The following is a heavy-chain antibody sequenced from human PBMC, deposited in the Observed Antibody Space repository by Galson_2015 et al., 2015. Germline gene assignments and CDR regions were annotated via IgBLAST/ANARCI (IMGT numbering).Heavy chain of an antibody. CDR1: GFTFSSYG. D-gene: IGHD3-9*01. J-gene: IGHJ5*02. CDR2: IWYDGSNK. V-gene: IGHV3-33*01. Sequence: SLRLSCAASGFTFSSYGMHWVRQAPGKGLEWVAVIWYDGSNKYYADSVKGRFTISRDNSKNTLYLQMNSLRAEDTAVYYCAREGGYDTSGFDPWGQGTLVTVSS. CDR3: AREGGYDTSGFDP.